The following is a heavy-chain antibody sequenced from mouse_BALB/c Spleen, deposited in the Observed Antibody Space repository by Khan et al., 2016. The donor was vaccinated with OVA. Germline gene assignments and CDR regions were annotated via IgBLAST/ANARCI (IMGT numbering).Heavy chain of an antibody. D-gene: IGHD3-1*01. J-gene: IGHJ2*01. CDR3: ARDTSGFDY. CDR1: GYSFTYYY. CDR2: ISCYNGGT. V-gene: IGHV1S34*01. Sequence: LVKTGASVKISCKASGYSFTYYYIHWVKQSHGRSLEWIGYISCYNGGTIYNQKFKDKATFTVDTSSSTAYMQCNSLTSEDAAVDYCARDTSGFDYWGQGTTLTVSS.